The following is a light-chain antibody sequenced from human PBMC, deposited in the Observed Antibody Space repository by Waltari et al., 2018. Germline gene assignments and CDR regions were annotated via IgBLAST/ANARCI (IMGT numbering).Light chain of an antibody. Sequence: EIVMTQSPATLSLSPGERATLSCRASQSVTNNLAWYQQKPGQAPRLLIYRASTRATSIPARISGSGSGTEFTLTISSLQSEDFAFYYCQQYNNWPLTFGEGTKVEIK. CDR1: QSVTNN. V-gene: IGKV3-15*01. CDR3: QQYNNWPLT. CDR2: RAS. J-gene: IGKJ4*01.